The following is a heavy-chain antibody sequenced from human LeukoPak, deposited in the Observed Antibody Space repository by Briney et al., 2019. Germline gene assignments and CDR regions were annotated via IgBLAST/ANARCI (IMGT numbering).Heavy chain of an antibody. CDR3: ARDNMFVVAGTRAYFDY. CDR1: GYTFTSHG. J-gene: IGHJ4*02. V-gene: IGHV1-18*01. Sequence: ASVKVSCKASGYTFTSHGISWGRQAPGQGLEWMGWIIAYNGNTNYAQKLQGRVTMTTDTSTSTAYMERRSLRSDDTAVYYCARDNMFVVAGTRAYFDYWGQGTLVTVSS. D-gene: IGHD6-19*01. CDR2: IIAYNGNT.